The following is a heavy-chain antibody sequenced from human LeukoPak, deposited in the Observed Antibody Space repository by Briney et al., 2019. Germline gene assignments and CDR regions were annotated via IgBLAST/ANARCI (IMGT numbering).Heavy chain of an antibody. CDR2: IRYDGSKK. CDR1: GFTFSSYG. V-gene: IGHV3-30*02. Sequence: PGGSLRLSCAASGFTFSSYGMHWVRQAPGKGLEWVAFIRYDGSKKYYADSVKGRFTISRDNSKNTLYLQMSSLRADDTAMYYCARASGRGAHDYWGQGTLVTVSS. J-gene: IGHJ4*02. D-gene: IGHD1-26*01. CDR3: ARASGRGAHDY.